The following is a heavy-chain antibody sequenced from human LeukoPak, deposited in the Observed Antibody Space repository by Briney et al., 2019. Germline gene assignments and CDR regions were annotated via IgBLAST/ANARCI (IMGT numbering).Heavy chain of an antibody. CDR3: ARVGVVPAAIPDGFDI. CDR1: GFTVSSNY. D-gene: IGHD2-2*01. V-gene: IGHV3-53*01. CDR2: IYSGGST. Sequence: GGSLRLSCAASGFTVSSNYMSWIRQAPGKGLEWVSVIYSGGSTYYADSVRGRFTISRDNSKSTLYLQMNSLTAEDTAVYYCARVGVVPAAIPDGFDIWGQGTMVTVSS. J-gene: IGHJ3*02.